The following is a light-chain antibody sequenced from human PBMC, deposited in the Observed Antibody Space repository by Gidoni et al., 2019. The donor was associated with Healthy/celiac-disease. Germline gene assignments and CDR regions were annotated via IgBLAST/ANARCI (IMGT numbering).Light chain of an antibody. CDR2: DDS. CDR1: NIGSKS. J-gene: IGLJ2*01. CDR3: QVWDSSSDLVV. V-gene: IGLV3-21*02. Sequence: SYVLTQPPSASVAQGQTARITCGGNNIGSKSVHWYQQKPGQAPVLVVYDDSDRPSGIPERFSGSNSGNTATLTISRGEAGDEADYYCQVWDSSSDLVVFGRGTKLTVL.